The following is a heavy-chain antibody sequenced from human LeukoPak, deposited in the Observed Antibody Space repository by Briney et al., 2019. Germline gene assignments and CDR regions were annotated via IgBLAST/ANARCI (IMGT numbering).Heavy chain of an antibody. V-gene: IGHV4-34*01. CDR2: INHSGST. J-gene: IGHJ5*02. D-gene: IGHD6-19*01. Sequence: PSETLSLTCAVYGGSFSGYYWSWIRQPPGKGLEWIGEINHSGSTNYNPSLKSRVTISVDTSKNQFSLKLSSVTAADTAVYYCARGIAVAGRLGSSCWFDPWGREPWSPSPQ. CDR1: GGSFSGYY. CDR3: ARGIAVAGRLGSSCWFDP.